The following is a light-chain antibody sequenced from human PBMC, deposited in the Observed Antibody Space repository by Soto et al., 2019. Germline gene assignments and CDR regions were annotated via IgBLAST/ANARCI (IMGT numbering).Light chain of an antibody. CDR3: QQYGSSPRR. J-gene: IGKJ1*01. CDR1: QSVTNNN. V-gene: IGKV3-20*01. Sequence: EIVLTQSPGPLSLSTGARATLSCRASQSVTNNNLDWYQQKPGQAPRLLIYSTSTRAIGIPARFSGSGSGTDCTLTISSLEPEDFAVYYCQQYGSSPRRFGQGTKVDIK. CDR2: STS.